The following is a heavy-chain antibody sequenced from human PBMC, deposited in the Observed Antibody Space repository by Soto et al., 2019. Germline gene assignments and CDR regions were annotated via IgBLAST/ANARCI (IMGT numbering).Heavy chain of an antibody. V-gene: IGHV1-18*01. Sequence: QVQLVQSGAEVKKPGASVKVSCKASGYTFPTYGISWVRQAPGQGLEWMGWISAYNGDTNYAQKLQDRVTMTTDTFTITAYMDLGSLRSDDTAVYYCARDRSSGWPTTFYYFDFWGQGTLVTVSS. CDR1: GYTFPTYG. CDR2: ISAYNGDT. D-gene: IGHD6-19*01. CDR3: ARDRSSGWPTTFYYFDF. J-gene: IGHJ4*02.